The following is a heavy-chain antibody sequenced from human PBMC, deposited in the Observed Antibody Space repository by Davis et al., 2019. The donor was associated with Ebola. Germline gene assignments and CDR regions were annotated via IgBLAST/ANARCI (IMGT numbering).Heavy chain of an antibody. J-gene: IGHJ6*02. CDR3: AKDTDYGNVYYYSGMDV. CDR2: ISSDGSET. V-gene: IGHV3-30*18. Sequence: PGGSLRLSCAGSGFTFSAYDFHWVRQAPGKGLEWVALISSDGSETYYADSVKGRFTISRDNSKNTLYLQIDSLRPEDTDVYFCAKDTDYGNVYYYSGMDVWGQGTTVTVSS. CDR1: GFTFSAYD. D-gene: IGHD4-11*01.